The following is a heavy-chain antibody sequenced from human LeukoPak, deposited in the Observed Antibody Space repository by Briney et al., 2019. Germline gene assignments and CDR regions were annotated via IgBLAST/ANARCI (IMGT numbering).Heavy chain of an antibody. CDR1: GGSISSYY. CDR3: AGGSCGDYGGGFSYYFGY. V-gene: IGHV4-59*08. Sequence: SETLSLTCTVSGGSISSYYWSWIRQPPGKGLEWIGYIYYSGSTNYNPSLKSRVTISVDTSKNQFSLKLSSVTAADPAVYYCAGGSCGDYGGGFSYYFGYWGQVTLVTVSS. CDR2: IYYSGST. D-gene: IGHD4-23*01. J-gene: IGHJ4*02.